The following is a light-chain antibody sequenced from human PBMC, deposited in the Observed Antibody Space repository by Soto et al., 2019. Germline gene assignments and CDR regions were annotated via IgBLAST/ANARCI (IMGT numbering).Light chain of an antibody. V-gene: IGKV1-5*03. J-gene: IGKJ2*02. CDR2: KAS. CDR1: QSISSW. Sequence: DIQMTQSPSTLSASVGDRVTITCRASQSISSWLAWYQQKPGKAHKLLIYKASSLDSGVPSRFSGSGSGTECTLTSSSLQPDDFATYYCQQYNSWWTFGYGTKREIK. CDR3: QQYNSWWT.